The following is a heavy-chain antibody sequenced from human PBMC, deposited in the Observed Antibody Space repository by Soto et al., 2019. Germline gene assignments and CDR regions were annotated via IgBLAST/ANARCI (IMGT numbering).Heavy chain of an antibody. CDR3: AKDSHNFDWLSHSSFDS. V-gene: IGHV3-30*18. Sequence: QVQPVESGGGVVQPGSSLRLSCAASGFALSNYGMHWVRQAPGKGLEWVAVISYDGSNKYYGDSVKGRFTISRDNSKNTLYLQMNSLRAEDTAVYYCAKDSHNFDWLSHSSFDSWGQGTLVAVSS. CDR2: ISYDGSNK. J-gene: IGHJ4*02. D-gene: IGHD3-9*01. CDR1: GFALSNYG.